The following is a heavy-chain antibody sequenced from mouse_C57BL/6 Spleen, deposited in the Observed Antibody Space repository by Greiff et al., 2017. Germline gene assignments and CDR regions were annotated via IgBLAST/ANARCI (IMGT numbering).Heavy chain of an antibody. CDR1: GYTFTSYW. CDR3: ASARDSNYGFAY. V-gene: IGHV1-69*01. Sequence: QVQLQQPGAELVMPGASVKLSCKASGYTFTSYWMHWVKQRPGQGLEWIGEIDPSASSTNYNQTFKGQSTLPVDNSASTAYMQLNRLTSEDSAVYDCASARDSNYGFAYGGQGTLVTVSA. J-gene: IGHJ3*01. D-gene: IGHD2-5*01. CDR2: IDPSASST.